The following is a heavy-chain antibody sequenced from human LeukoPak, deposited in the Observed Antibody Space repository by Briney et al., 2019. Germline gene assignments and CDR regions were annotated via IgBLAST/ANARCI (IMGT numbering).Heavy chain of an antibody. Sequence: PGGSLRLSCAASGFTFSSYSMNWVRQAPGKGLKWVANIKLDGSEKNYVDSVKGRFTISRDNTKNSLYLQMNSLRVEDTAVFYCARDQYDTWSRRGNFDSWGQGTLVIVSS. CDR2: IKLDGSEK. V-gene: IGHV3-7*03. J-gene: IGHJ4*02. CDR3: ARDQYDTWSRRGNFDS. CDR1: GFTFSSYS. D-gene: IGHD3-3*01.